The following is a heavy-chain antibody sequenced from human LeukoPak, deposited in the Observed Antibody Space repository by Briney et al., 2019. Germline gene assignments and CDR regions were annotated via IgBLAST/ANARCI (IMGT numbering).Heavy chain of an antibody. D-gene: IGHD3-10*01. V-gene: IGHV4-34*01. CDR2: INHSGST. Sequence: SETLSLTCAVYRGSFSGYYWSWIRQSPGKGLEWIGEINHSGSTNYNPSLKSRVTISVDTSKNQFSLKLSSVTAADTAVYYCARGVVRGVPDYWGQGTLVTVSP. CDR1: RGSFSGYY. CDR3: ARGVVRGVPDY. J-gene: IGHJ4*02.